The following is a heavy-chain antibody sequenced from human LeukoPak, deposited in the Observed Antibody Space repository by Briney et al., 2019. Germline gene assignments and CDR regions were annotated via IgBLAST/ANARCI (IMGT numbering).Heavy chain of an antibody. Sequence: SETLSLTCTVSGGSISSNNYYWNWIRQPAGKGLEWIGRIYTSGSTSGSTNYNPSLKSRVTISVDTSKNQFSLRLSSVTAADTAVYYCARDHPTSNTGYMDVWGKGTTVTVSS. V-gene: IGHV4-61*02. J-gene: IGHJ6*03. CDR2: IYTSGSTSGST. CDR3: ARDHPTSNTGYMDV. CDR1: GGSISSNNYY. D-gene: IGHD2-8*02.